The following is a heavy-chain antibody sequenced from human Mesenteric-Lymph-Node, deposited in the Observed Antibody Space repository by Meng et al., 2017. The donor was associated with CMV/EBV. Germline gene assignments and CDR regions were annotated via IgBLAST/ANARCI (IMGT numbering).Heavy chain of an antibody. CDR1: GFTFSSYS. CDR3: ARDNYDFWSGQNHVGGDWFDP. CDR2: ISSSSSYI. J-gene: IGHJ5*02. Sequence: GGSLRLSCAASGFTFSSYSMNWVRQAPGKGLEWVSSISSSSSYIYYADSVKGRFTISRDNAKNSLYLQMNSLRAEDTAVYYCARDNYDFWSGQNHVGGDWFDPWGQGTLVTVSS. D-gene: IGHD3-3*01. V-gene: IGHV3-21*01.